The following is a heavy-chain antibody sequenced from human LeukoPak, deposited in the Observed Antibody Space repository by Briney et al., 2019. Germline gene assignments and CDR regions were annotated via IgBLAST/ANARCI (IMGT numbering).Heavy chain of an antibody. D-gene: IGHD1-26*01. J-gene: IGHJ6*03. CDR3: AKDDGGSYYIYYYYMDV. CDR1: GFSFRDQW. V-gene: IGHV3-7*03. Sequence: PWGSLRLSWAGSGFSFRDQWMSWLRHAPGNGPEGVAHRKPDGSEKYYVDPVKGRFTISRDNYKTTLYLQMNSLRAEDTDVYYCAKDDGGSYYIYYYYMDVWGKGTTVTISS. CDR2: RKPDGSEK.